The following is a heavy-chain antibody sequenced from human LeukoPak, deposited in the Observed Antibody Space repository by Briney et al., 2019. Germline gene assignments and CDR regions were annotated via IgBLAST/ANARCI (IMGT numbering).Heavy chain of an antibody. D-gene: IGHD1-1*01. CDR3: ARVEDRYHYMDV. CDR2: IYSGGST. J-gene: IGHJ6*03. V-gene: IGHV3-53*01. Sequence: GGSLRLSCAASGFTVSSNYMSWVRQAPGKGLEWVSVIYSGGSTYYADSVKGRFTISRDNSKNTLYLQMNSLRAEDTAVYYCARVEDRYHYMDVWGKGTTVTISS. CDR1: GFTVSSNY.